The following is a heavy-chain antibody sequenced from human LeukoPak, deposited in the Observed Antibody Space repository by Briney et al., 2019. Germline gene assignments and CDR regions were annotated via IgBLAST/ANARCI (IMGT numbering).Heavy chain of an antibody. Sequence: PGGSLRLSCAAPGFTFINYWMHWVRHVPGKGLMWVSRISSDGSSALYADSVKGRFTISRDNARNTLYLQMNSLRTEDTAVYYCARRLPTFDLYDYWGQGASVTVSS. CDR2: ISSDGSSA. CDR3: ARRLPTFDLYDY. D-gene: IGHD3-9*01. V-gene: IGHV3-74*01. J-gene: IGHJ4*02. CDR1: GFTFINYW.